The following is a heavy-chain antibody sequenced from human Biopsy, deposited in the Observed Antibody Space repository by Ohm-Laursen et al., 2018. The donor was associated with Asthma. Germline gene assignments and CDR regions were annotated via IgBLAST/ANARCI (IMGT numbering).Heavy chain of an antibody. CDR2: INAGNGNT. J-gene: IGHJ3*02. CDR1: GYTFTSYA. CDR3: ASSIAVADSDAFDI. Sequence: ASAKVSCKASGYTFTSYAMHWVRQAPGQRLEWMGWINAGNGNTKYSQKFQGRVTITRDTSASTAYMELSSLRSEDTAVYYCASSIAVADSDAFDIWGQGTMVTVSS. V-gene: IGHV1-3*01. D-gene: IGHD6-19*01.